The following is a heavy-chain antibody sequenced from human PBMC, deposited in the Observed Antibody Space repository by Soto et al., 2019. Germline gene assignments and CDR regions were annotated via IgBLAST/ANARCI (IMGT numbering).Heavy chain of an antibody. Sequence: PLSVSCVAPGFTLDNYDMHWVRQASGKGLEWVSGISWDSGVIDYADSVRGRFTISRDNAKNSLYLQMTSLRAEDTALYYCVKDTVGVYCSGGSCYFDYWGQGRLVTVSS. V-gene: IGHV3-9*01. CDR3: VKDTVGVYCSGGSCYFDY. CDR1: GFTLDNYD. CDR2: ISWDSGVI. D-gene: IGHD2-15*01. J-gene: IGHJ4*02.